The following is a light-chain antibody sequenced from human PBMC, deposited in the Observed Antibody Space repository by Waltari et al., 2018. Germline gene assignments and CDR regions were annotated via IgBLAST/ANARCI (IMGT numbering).Light chain of an antibody. CDR1: QLGDQY. CDR2: HDK. CDR3: QAWDINTYV. V-gene: IGLV3-1*01. Sequence: SYELTQAPSVSVSPGQTASITCSGDQLGDQYVSWYQQKPGQSPVVVMYHDKKRPSGIPERFAGSNSGNTATLTISGTQAMDEADYYCQAWDINTYVFGTGTKVTVL. J-gene: IGLJ1*01.